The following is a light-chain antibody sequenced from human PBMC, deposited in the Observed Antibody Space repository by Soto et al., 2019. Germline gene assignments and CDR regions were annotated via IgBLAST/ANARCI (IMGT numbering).Light chain of an antibody. V-gene: IGLV2-14*02. CDR3: SSYTNTSTLV. J-gene: IGLJ3*02. CDR2: DVS. Sequence: QAVLTQPASVSGSPGQSITISCTGTSSDVGAYNLVSWYQQPPGRAPKLFIFDVSDRPSGVSDRFSGSKSGNTASLTISGRQADDEASYYCSSYTNTSTLVFGGGTKLTVL. CDR1: SSDVGAYNL.